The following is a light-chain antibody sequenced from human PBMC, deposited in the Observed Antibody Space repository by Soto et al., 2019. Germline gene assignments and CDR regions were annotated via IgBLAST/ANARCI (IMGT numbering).Light chain of an antibody. V-gene: IGKV4-1*01. CDR1: QSVLYSSNNENY. CDR3: QQYYSTPPT. Sequence: DIVMTQSPDSLAVSLGERATFNCKSSQSVLYSSNNENYLAWYQQKPGQPPNLLIYWASTRESGVPDRFSGSGSGTDFTLTISSLQAEDVAVYYCQQYYSTPPTFGQGTKVEIK. J-gene: IGKJ1*01. CDR2: WAS.